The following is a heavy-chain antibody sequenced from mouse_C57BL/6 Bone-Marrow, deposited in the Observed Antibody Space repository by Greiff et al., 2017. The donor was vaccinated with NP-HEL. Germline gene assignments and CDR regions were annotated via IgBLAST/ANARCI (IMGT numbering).Heavy chain of an antibody. V-gene: IGHV2-5*01. CDR3: AKNWRWLSLYYYAMDY. J-gene: IGHJ4*01. D-gene: IGHD6-5*01. CDR1: GFSLTSYG. CDR2: IWRGGST. Sequence: QVQLQQSGPGLVQPSQSLSITCTVSGFSLTSYGVHWVRQSPGKGLEWLGVIWRGGSTVYNAAFMSRLSITKDNSKSQVFFKMNSLQADDTAIYYCAKNWRWLSLYYYAMDYWGQGTSVTVSS.